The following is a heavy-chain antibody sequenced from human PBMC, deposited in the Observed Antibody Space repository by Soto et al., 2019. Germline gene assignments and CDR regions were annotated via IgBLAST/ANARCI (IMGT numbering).Heavy chain of an antibody. Sequence: PSETLSLTCTVSGGSVSSYYWSWIRQPPGKGLEWIGYIYYSGSTNYNPSLKSRVTISVDTSKNQFSLKLSSVTAADTAVYYCARRLQQQLVSWFDPWGQGTLVTVSS. CDR3: ARRLQQQLVSWFDP. CDR1: GGSVSSYY. D-gene: IGHD6-13*01. J-gene: IGHJ5*02. V-gene: IGHV4-59*08. CDR2: IYYSGST.